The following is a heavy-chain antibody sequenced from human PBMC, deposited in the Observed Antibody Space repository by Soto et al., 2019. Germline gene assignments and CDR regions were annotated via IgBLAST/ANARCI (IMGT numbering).Heavy chain of an antibody. CDR1: GFTFSDYY. CDR2: ISSSGSTI. D-gene: IGHD2-15*01. J-gene: IGHJ3*02. Sequence: QVQLVESGGGLVKPGGSLRLSCAASGFTFSDYYMSWIRQAPGKGLEWVSYISSSGSTIYYADSVKGRFTISRDNAKNSLYLQMNSLRPEDTAVYYCARPYCSGGSCYFGGAFDIWGQGTMVTVSS. CDR3: ARPYCSGGSCYFGGAFDI. V-gene: IGHV3-11*01.